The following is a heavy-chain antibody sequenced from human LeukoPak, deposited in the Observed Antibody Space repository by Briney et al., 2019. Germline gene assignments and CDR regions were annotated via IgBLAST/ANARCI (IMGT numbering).Heavy chain of an antibody. Sequence: GESLKISCRGSGYTFTNYWIGWVRQLPGKGLEWMGIIYPGDSDTRYSPSFRGGVTISADKSISTAHLQWSSLKASDSATYYCVRRRYCSSTSCSAGAFDIWGRGTMVSASS. CDR2: IYPGDSDT. J-gene: IGHJ3*02. CDR1: GYTFTNYW. D-gene: IGHD2-2*01. V-gene: IGHV5-51*01. CDR3: VRRRYCSSTSCSAGAFDI.